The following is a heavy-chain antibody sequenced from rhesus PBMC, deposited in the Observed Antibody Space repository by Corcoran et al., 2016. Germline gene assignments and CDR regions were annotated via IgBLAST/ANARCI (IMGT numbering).Heavy chain of an antibody. Sequence: QVQLQESGPGVVKPSETLSLTCAVSGGSLSDSYRWSWIRQPPGKGMEWIGYSYCSSTSTNYNPSLKSPVTISKDTSKNQFSLKLSSVTAADTAVYYCARRVNFDAFDFWGQGLRVTFSS. CDR2: SYCSSTST. CDR3: ARRVNFDAFDF. J-gene: IGHJ3*01. CDR1: GGSLSDSYR. V-gene: IGHV4S10*01.